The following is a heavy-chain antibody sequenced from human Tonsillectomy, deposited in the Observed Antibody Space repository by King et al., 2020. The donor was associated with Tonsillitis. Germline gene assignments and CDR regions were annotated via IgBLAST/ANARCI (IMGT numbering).Heavy chain of an antibody. V-gene: IGHV3-23*04. CDR2: ISGSGGST. J-gene: IGHJ4*02. CDR1: GFTFSRYA. CDR3: ATPLAAADQPWEYYFDY. Sequence: VQLVESGGGLVQPGGSLRLSCAASGFTFSRYAMSWVRQAPGKGLQWVSVISGSGGSTYYADSVKGRFTITRDNSKNTLYLQMNSLRAEDTAVYYCATPLAAADQPWEYYFDYWGQGTLVTVSS. D-gene: IGHD6-13*01.